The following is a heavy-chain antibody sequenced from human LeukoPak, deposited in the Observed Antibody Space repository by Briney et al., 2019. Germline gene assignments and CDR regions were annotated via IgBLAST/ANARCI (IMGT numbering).Heavy chain of an antibody. J-gene: IGHJ4*02. V-gene: IGHV1-8*01. CDR1: GYTFTSYD. CDR2: MNPNSGNT. Sequence: ASVKVSCKASGYTFTSYDINWVRQATGQGLEWMGWMNPNSGNTGYAQKFQGRVTMTRNTSISTAYMELSSLRSEDTAVYYCARGLSMIFTLPLGYWGQGTLVTVSS. CDR3: ARGLSMIFTLPLGY. D-gene: IGHD5/OR15-5a*01.